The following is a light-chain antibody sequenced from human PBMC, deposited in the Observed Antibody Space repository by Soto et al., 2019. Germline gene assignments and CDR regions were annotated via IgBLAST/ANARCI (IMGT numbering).Light chain of an antibody. J-gene: IGKJ1*01. V-gene: IGKV1-5*03. CDR2: KAS. CDR3: HPYKSYGEA. Sequence: DIQMTQSPSTLSGSVGDRVTITCRASQTISSWLAWYQQKPGKAPKLLIYKASTLKSGVPSRFSGTGYGPEFNLTISSLQPDDLATFYCHPYKSYGEALGQWTKVDMK. CDR1: QTISSW.